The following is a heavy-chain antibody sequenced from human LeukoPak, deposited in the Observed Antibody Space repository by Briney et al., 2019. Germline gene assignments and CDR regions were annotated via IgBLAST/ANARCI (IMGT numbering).Heavy chain of an antibody. CDR3: ARDAAAGYSLAC. J-gene: IGHJ4*02. D-gene: IGHD6-13*01. Sequence: SETLSLTCTVSGGSISSGGYYWSWVRQPPGKGLEWIGEISHSGSPNYNPSLKSRLTISVDLPKNQFSLDLRSVTAADTAVYYCARDAAAGYSLACWGQGTLVTVSS. V-gene: IGHV4-61*08. CDR2: ISHSGSP. CDR1: GGSISSGGYY.